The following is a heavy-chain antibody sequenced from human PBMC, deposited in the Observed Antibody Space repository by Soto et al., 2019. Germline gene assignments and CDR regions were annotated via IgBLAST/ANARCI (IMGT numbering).Heavy chain of an antibody. Sequence: QVQLVESGGGLVKPGGSLRLSCAASGFTFSDYYMTWIRQAPGKGLEWVSYISSSGTTIYYADSVKGRFTISRDNAKNSVYLRMNSLRAEDTAVYYCARDLDTAMVRVCYYYNGMDVWGQGTTVTVSS. J-gene: IGHJ6*02. CDR2: ISSSGTTI. CDR3: ARDLDTAMVRVCYYYNGMDV. V-gene: IGHV3-11*01. D-gene: IGHD5-18*01. CDR1: GFTFSDYY.